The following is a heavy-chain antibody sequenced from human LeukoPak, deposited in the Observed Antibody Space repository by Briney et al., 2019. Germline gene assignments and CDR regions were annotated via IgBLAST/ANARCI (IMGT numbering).Heavy chain of an antibody. D-gene: IGHD2-15*01. Sequence: GGSLRLSCAVSGFTFDDYAMHWVRQAPGKGLEWVSGISWNSGSVGYADSVKGRFTISRDNARNSLYLQMNSLRPEDMAFYYCVKDVSYDRSGGLVDWGQGTLVIVSS. CDR2: ISWNSGSV. CDR3: VKDVSYDRSGGLVD. J-gene: IGHJ4*02. V-gene: IGHV3-9*03. CDR1: GFTFDDYA.